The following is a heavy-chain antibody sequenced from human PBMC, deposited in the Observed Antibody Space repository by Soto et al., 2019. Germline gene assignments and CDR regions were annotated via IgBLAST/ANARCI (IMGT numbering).Heavy chain of an antibody. CDR1: GFTFSSYE. CDR3: AVHWGHEWFGEI. CDR2: ISTSGTTM. Sequence: EVQLVESGGGSVQPGGSLRLSCVASGFTFSSYEMNWGRQAPGIGLEWLSYISTSGTTMYYADSVKGRFTISRDNAKNTLFLQLNSLRAEDTAVYYCAVHWGHEWFGEIWGRGTLVSVSS. D-gene: IGHD3-10*01. V-gene: IGHV3-48*03. J-gene: IGHJ4*02.